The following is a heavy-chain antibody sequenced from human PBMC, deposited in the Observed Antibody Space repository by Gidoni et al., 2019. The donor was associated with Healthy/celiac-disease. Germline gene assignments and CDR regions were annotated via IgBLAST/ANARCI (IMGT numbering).Heavy chain of an antibody. CDR3: ARHVQVSRATVTRRGVWFDP. CDR2: IYYSGST. D-gene: IGHD4-17*01. Sequence: QLQLQESGPGLVKPSETLSLTCTVSGGYISSSSYHWGWIRQPPGKGLEWIGSIYYSGSTYYNPSLKSRGTISVDKSKNQFSLKLSSVTAADTAVYYCARHVQVSRATVTRRGVWFDPWGQGTLVTVSS. J-gene: IGHJ5*02. V-gene: IGHV4-39*01. CDR1: GGYISSSSYH.